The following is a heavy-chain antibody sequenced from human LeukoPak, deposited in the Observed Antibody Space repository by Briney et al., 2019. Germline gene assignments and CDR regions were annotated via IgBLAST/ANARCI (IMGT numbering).Heavy chain of an antibody. Sequence: SETLSLTCAVYGGSFSGYYWSWIRQPPGKGLEWIGYIYYSGSTNYNPSLKSRVTISVDTSKNQFSLKLSSVTAADTAVYYCAMSMVTAIDYWGQGTLVTVSS. V-gene: IGHV4-59*01. CDR2: IYYSGST. D-gene: IGHD2-21*02. J-gene: IGHJ4*02. CDR1: GGSFSGYY. CDR3: AMSMVTAIDY.